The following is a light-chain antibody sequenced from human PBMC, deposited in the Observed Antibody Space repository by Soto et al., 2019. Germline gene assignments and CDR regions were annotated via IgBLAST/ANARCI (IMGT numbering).Light chain of an antibody. Sequence: NFMLTQPHSVSESPGKTVTISCTRSSGSIASNYVQWYQQRPGSAPTTLIYEDNQRPSGVPDRFSGSIDSSSNSASLTISGLKTEYEADSYGQSYDSSNVVFGGGTKLTVL. V-gene: IGLV6-57*04. CDR2: EDN. J-gene: IGLJ2*01. CDR1: SGSIASNY. CDR3: QSYDSSNVV.